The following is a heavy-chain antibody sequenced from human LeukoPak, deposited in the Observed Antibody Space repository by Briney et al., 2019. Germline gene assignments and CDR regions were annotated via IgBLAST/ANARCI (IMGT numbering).Heavy chain of an antibody. J-gene: IGHJ4*02. V-gene: IGHV3-48*01. D-gene: IGHD4-17*01. CDR3: ARDHYGDYFFDF. Sequence: PGDSLRLSCVASGFTLSSYSVNWVRQAPGKGLEWVSHISSASVTVYYAEYVKGRFTISRDTANNSLYLQMNDLSAEDTAVYYCARDHYGDYFFDFWGQGTLVSVSS. CDR1: GFTLSSYS. CDR2: ISSASVTV.